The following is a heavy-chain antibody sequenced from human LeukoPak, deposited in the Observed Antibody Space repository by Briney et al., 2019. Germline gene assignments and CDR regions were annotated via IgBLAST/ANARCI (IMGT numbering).Heavy chain of an antibody. CDR3: VRPPFI. CDR2: IYPGDSDT. J-gene: IGHJ3*02. CDR1: GYTFSTNW. Sequence: GESLKISCKGSGYTFSTNWIGWVRQMPGKGLEWMGIIYPGDSDTRYSPSFQGQVTLSVDKSISTAYLQWSSLKASDTAMYYCVRPPFIWGQGTIVPVSS. V-gene: IGHV5-51*01.